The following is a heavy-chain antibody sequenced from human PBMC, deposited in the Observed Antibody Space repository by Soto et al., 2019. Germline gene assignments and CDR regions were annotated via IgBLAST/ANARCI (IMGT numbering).Heavy chain of an antibody. J-gene: IGHJ4*02. CDR3: AHRVLRTVFGLVTTTAIYFDF. CDR1: GFSLTTSGVG. CDR2: IYWDDDK. Sequence: QITLNESGPTVVRPTETLTLTCRFSGFSLTTSGVGVGWIRQSPGKAPEGLALIYWDDDKRYSASLKSRLNITKDTYKNQVVLRVSDLDPTDTATYYCAHRVLRTVFGLVTTTAIYFDFWGQGTPGAVSS. D-gene: IGHD3-3*01. V-gene: IGHV2-5*02.